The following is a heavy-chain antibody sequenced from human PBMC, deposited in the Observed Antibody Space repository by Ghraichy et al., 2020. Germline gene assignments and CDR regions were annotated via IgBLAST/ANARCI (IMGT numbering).Heavy chain of an antibody. CDR2: ISGSGGST. CDR3: AKASSSTYYDFWSGYYASYYYGMDV. V-gene: IGHV3-23*01. CDR1: GFTFSSYA. J-gene: IGHJ6*02. D-gene: IGHD3-3*01. Sequence: GGSLRLSCAASGFTFSSYAMSWVRQAPGKGLEWVSAISGSGGSTYYADSVKGRFTISRDNSKNTLYLQMNSLRAEDTAVYYCAKASSSTYYDFWSGYYASYYYGMDVWGQGTTVTVSS.